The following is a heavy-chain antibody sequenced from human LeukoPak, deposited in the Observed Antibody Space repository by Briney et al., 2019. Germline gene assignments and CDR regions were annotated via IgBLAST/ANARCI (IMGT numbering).Heavy chain of an antibody. CDR2: ISPGTI. Sequence: GGSLRLSCAAFGFTFSRHPMNWVRQAPGKGLEWVSYISPGTIYYADSVKGRFTISRDNAKNSLYLQMNSLRAEDTAVYYCTRDGRVAYEMDVWGQGTTVTVSS. D-gene: IGHD2-15*01. V-gene: IGHV3-48*01. CDR1: GFTFSRHP. J-gene: IGHJ6*02. CDR3: TRDGRVAYEMDV.